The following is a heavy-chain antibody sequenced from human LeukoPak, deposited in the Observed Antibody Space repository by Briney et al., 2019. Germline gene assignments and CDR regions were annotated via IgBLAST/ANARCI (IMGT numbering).Heavy chain of an antibody. Sequence: ASVKVSCKASGYTFTGYYMHWVRQAPGQGLEWMGWINPNSGGTNYAQKFQGRVTMTRNTSISTAYMELSSLRSEDTAVYYCARVGLRTVAYFQHWGQGTLVTVSS. CDR2: INPNSGGT. V-gene: IGHV1-2*02. CDR3: ARVGLRTVAYFQH. D-gene: IGHD3-16*01. J-gene: IGHJ1*01. CDR1: GYTFTGYY.